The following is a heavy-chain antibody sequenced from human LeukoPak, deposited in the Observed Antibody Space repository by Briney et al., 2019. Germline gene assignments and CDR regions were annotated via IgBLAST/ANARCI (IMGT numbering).Heavy chain of an antibody. CDR2: INHSGST. V-gene: IGHV4-34*01. J-gene: IGHJ5*02. CDR3: ARCPGGGSCYYGGWFDP. Sequence: SETLSLTCAVYGGSFSGYYWSWIRQPPGKGLEWIGEINHSGSTNYNPSLKSRVTISVDTSKNQFSLKLSSVTAADTAVYYCARCPGGGSCYYGGWFDPWGQGTLVTVSS. CDR1: GGSFSGYY. D-gene: IGHD2-15*01.